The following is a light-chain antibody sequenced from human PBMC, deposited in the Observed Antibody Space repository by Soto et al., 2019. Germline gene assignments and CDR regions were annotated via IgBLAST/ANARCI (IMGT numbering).Light chain of an antibody. Sequence: EIVMTQSPATLSVSPGERATLSCRASQSVSSNLAWYQQKPGQAPRLLIYGASTRATGIPARFSGSGSGAEFNLTVSSLQSEDFAFYYCQQYNNWPPTFGQGTKLEIK. CDR2: GAS. CDR1: QSVSSN. J-gene: IGKJ2*01. CDR3: QQYNNWPPT. V-gene: IGKV3-15*01.